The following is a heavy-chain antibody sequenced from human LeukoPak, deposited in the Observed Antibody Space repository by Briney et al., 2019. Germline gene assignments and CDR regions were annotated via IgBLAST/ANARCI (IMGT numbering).Heavy chain of an antibody. CDR2: ISAYNGNT. CDR3: ARDDTIFGVVIGFDP. D-gene: IGHD3-3*01. V-gene: IGHV1-18*01. CDR1: GYTFTSYG. J-gene: IGHJ5*02. Sequence: ASVKVSCKASGYTFTSYGISWVRQAPGQGLEWMGWISAYNGNTNYAQKLQGRVTMTTDTSTSTAYMELRSLRSDDTAVYYCARDDTIFGVVIGFDPWGQGTLVTVSS.